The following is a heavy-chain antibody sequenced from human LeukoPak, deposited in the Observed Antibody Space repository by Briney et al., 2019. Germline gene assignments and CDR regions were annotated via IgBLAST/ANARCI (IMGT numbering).Heavy chain of an antibody. CDR3: AAGIDY. J-gene: IGHJ4*02. CDR1: GFTLRNHW. Sequence: GGSLRLSCVGSGFTLRNHWMHWVRHIPGKGPVWVSHIDNDGRSSTYADSVKGRFTISRDNSKNTLYLQMNSLRAEDTAVYFCAAGIDYWGQGTLVTVSS. CDR2: IDNDGRSS. V-gene: IGHV3-74*03. D-gene: IGHD3-10*01.